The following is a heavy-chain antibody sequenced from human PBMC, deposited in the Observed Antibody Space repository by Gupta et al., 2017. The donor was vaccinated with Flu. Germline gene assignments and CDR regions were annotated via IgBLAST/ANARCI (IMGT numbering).Heavy chain of an antibody. CDR3: TRDISSWYFDS. CDR1: GFTFSNYG. Sequence: QVQLVESGGGVVQPGRSLRLSCVASGFTFSNYGMHWVRQAPGKGLERVAVIYYDGSNKHYADSVKDRFTISRDDSKSTLYLQMDSLRAEDTAVYYCTRDISSWYFDSWGQGTLVTGSS. CDR2: IYYDGSNK. D-gene: IGHD6-13*01. J-gene: IGHJ4*02. V-gene: IGHV3-33*01.